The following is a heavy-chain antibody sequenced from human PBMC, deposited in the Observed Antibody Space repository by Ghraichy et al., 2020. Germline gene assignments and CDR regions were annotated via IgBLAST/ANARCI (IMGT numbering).Heavy chain of an antibody. V-gene: IGHV4-39*01. J-gene: IGHJ4*02. Sequence: SQTLSLTCTVSGGSVSSDSYYWGWIRPTPGKGLEWIASIYYNGYTYYNPSLKSRVTISVDMSKNQFALKLSSVTAADTAVYYCASSAFGVVINLYYFDYWGQGTLVTVSS. CDR2: IYYNGYT. D-gene: IGHD3-3*01. CDR1: GGSVSSDSYY. CDR3: ASSAFGVVINLYYFDY.